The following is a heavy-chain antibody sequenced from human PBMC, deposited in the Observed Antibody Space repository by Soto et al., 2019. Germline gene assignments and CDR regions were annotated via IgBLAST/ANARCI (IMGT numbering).Heavy chain of an antibody. J-gene: IGHJ4*02. CDR2: INAGNGNT. D-gene: IGHD3-3*01. V-gene: IGHV1-3*01. Sequence: VASVKVSCKASGYTFTSYAMHWVRQAPGQRLEWMGWINAGNGNTKYSQKFQGRVTITRDTSASTAYMELSSLRSEDTAVYYCARELDDFWSGSIDYWGQGPLVTVSS. CDR1: GYTFTSYA. CDR3: ARELDDFWSGSIDY.